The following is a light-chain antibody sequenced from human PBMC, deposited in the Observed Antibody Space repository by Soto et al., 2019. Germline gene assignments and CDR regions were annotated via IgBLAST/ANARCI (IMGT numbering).Light chain of an antibody. Sequence: DIQMAQSPSTLSASVGDRVTSTCRASQSISTWLAWYQQKPGKAPKLLIYDASSLESGVPSRFSGSGSGTEFTLTISSLQPDDFATYYCQQYNSYSVTFGGGTKVEIK. J-gene: IGKJ4*01. CDR1: QSISTW. V-gene: IGKV1-5*01. CDR3: QQYNSYSVT. CDR2: DAS.